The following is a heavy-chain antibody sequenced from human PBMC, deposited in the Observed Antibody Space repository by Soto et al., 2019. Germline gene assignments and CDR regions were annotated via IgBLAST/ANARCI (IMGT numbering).Heavy chain of an antibody. Sequence: PSETLSLTCTVSGGSISSSSYYWGWIRQPPGRGLEWIGSIYYSGSTYYNPSLKSRVTISVDTSKNQFSLKLSSVTAADTAVYYCARLNTIFGRYGMDLWGQGTTVTVSS. V-gene: IGHV4-39*01. D-gene: IGHD3-3*01. CDR3: ARLNTIFGRYGMDL. CDR1: GGSISSSSYY. J-gene: IGHJ6*02. CDR2: IYYSGST.